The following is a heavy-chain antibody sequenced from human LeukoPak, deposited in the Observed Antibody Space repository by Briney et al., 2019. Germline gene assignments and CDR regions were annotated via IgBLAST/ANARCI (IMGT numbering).Heavy chain of an antibody. D-gene: IGHD3-9*01. V-gene: IGHV4-4*07. CDR1: GGSISSYY. Sequence: SETLSLTCTVSGGSISSYYWSWIRQPAGKGLEWIGRIYTSGSTNYNPSLKSRVTMSVDTSKNQFSLNLSSVTAADTAVYFCARGGDYDVLTGYHYYFDYWGQGTLVTVSS. CDR2: IYTSGST. CDR3: ARGGDYDVLTGYHYYFDY. J-gene: IGHJ4*02.